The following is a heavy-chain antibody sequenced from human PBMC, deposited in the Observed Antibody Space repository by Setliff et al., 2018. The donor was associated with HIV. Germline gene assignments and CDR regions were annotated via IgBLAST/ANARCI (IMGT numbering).Heavy chain of an antibody. CDR1: GFTFSSYA. CDR2: IWYDGSNK. V-gene: IGHV3-33*01. Sequence: GGSLRLSCAASGFTFSSYAMHWVRQAPGKGLEWVAVIWYDGSNKYYADSLKVRFTIFRDNSKNTLYLQMNSLRAEDTAVYYCAAGDSSQYYFDYWGQGTLVTVSS. J-gene: IGHJ4*02. CDR3: AAGDSSQYYFDY. D-gene: IGHD6-13*01.